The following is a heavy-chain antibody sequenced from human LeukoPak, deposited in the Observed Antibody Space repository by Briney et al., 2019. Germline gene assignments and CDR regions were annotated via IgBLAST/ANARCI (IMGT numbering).Heavy chain of an antibody. CDR3: ARRSVVTELIIY. V-gene: IGHV4-38-2*01. Sequence: KPSETLSLTCAVSGYSISSGYYWGWIRQPPGKGLEWIGSIYHSGSTYYNPSLKSRVTISVDTSKNQFSLKLSSVTAADTAVYYCARRSVVTELIIYWGQGTLVTVSS. CDR2: IYHSGST. D-gene: IGHD5-18*01. J-gene: IGHJ4*02. CDR1: GYSISSGYY.